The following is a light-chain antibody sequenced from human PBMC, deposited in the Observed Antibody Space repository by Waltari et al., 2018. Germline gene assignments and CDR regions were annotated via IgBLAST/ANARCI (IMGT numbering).Light chain of an antibody. J-gene: IGLJ1*01. Sequence: SSELTQDPAVSVALGQTVRLTCQGDSLRSYYASWYQQKPGQAPVLVIYGKNNRPSGIPDRFSGSSSGNTASLTITGAQAEDEADYYCNSRDSSGNHYVFGTGTKVTVL. CDR3: NSRDSSGNHYV. CDR1: SLRSYY. CDR2: GKN. V-gene: IGLV3-19*01.